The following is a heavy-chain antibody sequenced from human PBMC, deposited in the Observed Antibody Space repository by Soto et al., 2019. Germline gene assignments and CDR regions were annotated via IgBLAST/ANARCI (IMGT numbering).Heavy chain of an antibody. CDR3: TSHAPEDMIRK. V-gene: IGHV3-23*01. Sequence: DVQLLESGGGLVQPGGSLRISCAASGFPFSDHAMSWVRQAPGKGLEWVAAISGSGDFTYYADSVKGRFTVSRDNSKNPLYLQMNSLKTEDTAVYYCTSHAPEDMIRKWGQGTLVTVSS. CDR2: ISGSGDFT. J-gene: IGHJ4*02. CDR1: GFPFSDHA. D-gene: IGHD2-15*01.